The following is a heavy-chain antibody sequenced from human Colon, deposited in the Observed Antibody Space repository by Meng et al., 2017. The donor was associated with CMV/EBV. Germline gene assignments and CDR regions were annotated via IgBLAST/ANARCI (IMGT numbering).Heavy chain of an antibody. CDR1: GFIFSAYA. Sequence: GGSLRLSCEGSGFIFSAYAMHWVRQAPGKGLEWLAVKSFDGSIEYHADSVRGRFTISRDNSNNLLVLQLNSLRSDDSALYYCAKGTAATTVPDFDSWGQGTLVTVSS. J-gene: IGHJ4*02. V-gene: IGHV3-30-3*01. CDR2: KSFDGSIE. D-gene: IGHD4-17*01. CDR3: AKGTAATTVPDFDS.